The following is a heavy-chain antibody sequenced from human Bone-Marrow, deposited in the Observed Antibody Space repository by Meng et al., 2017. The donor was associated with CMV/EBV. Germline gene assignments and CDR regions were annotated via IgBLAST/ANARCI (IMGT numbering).Heavy chain of an antibody. V-gene: IGHV3-21*01. CDR3: AKEIQLKPFDF. J-gene: IGHJ4*02. CDR2: ITSSSTNK. Sequence: GGSLRLSCAPSGFTFSSYSMNWIRQAPGKGLEWVSSITSSSTNKYYADSVRGRFTISRDNSENTLFLQMNSLSIEDTAIYYCAKEIQLKPFDFWGQGTLVTVSS. CDR1: GFTFSSYS.